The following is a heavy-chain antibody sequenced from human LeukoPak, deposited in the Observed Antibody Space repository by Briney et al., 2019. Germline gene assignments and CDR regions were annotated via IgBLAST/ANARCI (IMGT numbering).Heavy chain of an antibody. V-gene: IGHV3-11*01. CDR2: ISSSGSTI. CDR1: GFTFSDYY. CDR3: AREWELLAFFDY. J-gene: IGHJ4*02. Sequence: GGSLRLSCAASGFTFSDYYMSWIRQAPGNGLEWVSYISSSGSTIYYADSVKGRFTIPRDNAKNSLYLQMNSLRAEDTAVYYCAREWELLAFFDYWGQGTLVTVSS. D-gene: IGHD1-26*01.